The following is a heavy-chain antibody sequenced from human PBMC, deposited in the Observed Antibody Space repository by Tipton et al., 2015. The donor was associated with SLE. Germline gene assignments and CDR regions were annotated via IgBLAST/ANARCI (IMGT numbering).Heavy chain of an antibody. D-gene: IGHD4-17*01. Sequence: QLVQSGAEVKKPGASVKVSCKASGYTFTKYGISWIRQAPGQGLEWLGWINTYNGNTNYAQKLQGRVTMTTDTSTTTAYLELTSLRSDDSARYYCARETVTGPSYYFDYWGQGSLVTVSS. CDR3: ARETVTGPSYYFDY. V-gene: IGHV1-18*01. CDR1: GYTFTKYG. CDR2: INTYNGNT. J-gene: IGHJ4*02.